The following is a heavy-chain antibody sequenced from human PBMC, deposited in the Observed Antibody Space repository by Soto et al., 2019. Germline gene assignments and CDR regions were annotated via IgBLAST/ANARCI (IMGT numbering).Heavy chain of an antibody. CDR3: ARGPLDYGDYGWSRQYGMDV. CDR1: GFTFSSYA. J-gene: IGHJ6*02. V-gene: IGHV3-30-3*01. CDR2: ISYDGSNK. Sequence: GGSLRLSCAASGFTFSSYAMHWVRQAPGKGLEWVAVISYDGSNKYYADSVKGRFTISRDNSKNTLYLQMNSLRAEDTAVYYCARGPLDYGDYGWSRQYGMDVWGQGTTVTVSS. D-gene: IGHD4-17*01.